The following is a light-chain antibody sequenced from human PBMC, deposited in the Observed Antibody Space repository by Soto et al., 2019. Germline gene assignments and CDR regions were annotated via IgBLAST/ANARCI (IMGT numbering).Light chain of an antibody. CDR1: QTILDRSNNKNR. V-gene: IGKV4-1*01. J-gene: IGKJ5*01. Sequence: DIVMTQSPDSLAVSLGERATINRKSSQTILDRSNNKNRLIWYQQKPGQPPKLLISWASTRESGVPDRFSGSGSGTDFILTISSLQAEDVAVYYCQQYYALPITFGQGTRLEIK. CDR2: WAS. CDR3: QQYYALPIT.